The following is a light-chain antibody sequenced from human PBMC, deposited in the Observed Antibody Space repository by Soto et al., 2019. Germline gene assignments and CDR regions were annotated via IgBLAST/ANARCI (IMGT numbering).Light chain of an antibody. V-gene: IGLV2-14*01. CDR1: SSDVGGYNY. CDR2: DVS. J-gene: IGLJ1*01. Sequence: SVLTQPASVSGSPGQSITISCTGTSSDVGGYNYVSWYQQHPGKAPKLMIYDVSNRPSGVSYRFSGSKSGNTASLTISGLQAEDEADYYCSSYTSSSTPFYVFGTGTKVTVL. CDR3: SSYTSSSTPFYV.